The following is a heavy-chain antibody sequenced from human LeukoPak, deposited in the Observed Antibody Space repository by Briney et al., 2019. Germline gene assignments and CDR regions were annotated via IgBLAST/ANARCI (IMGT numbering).Heavy chain of an antibody. CDR3: ARLMAPIGKRSTPFDY. V-gene: IGHV1-2*02. Sequence: GASVKVSCKASRYSFTGYYLHWVRQAPRQGLEWMGWINPNSGGTNYAQNFQGRVTMTIDTSISTAYMELSRLRSDDTAVYYCARLMAPIGKRSTPFDYWGQGTLVTVSS. D-gene: IGHD1-1*01. CDR1: RYSFTGYY. CDR2: INPNSGGT. J-gene: IGHJ4*02.